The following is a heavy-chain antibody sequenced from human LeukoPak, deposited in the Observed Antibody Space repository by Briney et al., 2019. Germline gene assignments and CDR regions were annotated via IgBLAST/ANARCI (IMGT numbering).Heavy chain of an antibody. J-gene: IGHJ4*02. CDR2: IGIDSGNT. Sequence: QAGGSLRLSCAASGFTFSDYSMNWVHQAPGKGLEWISYIGIDSGNTNYADSVKGRFTISGDKAKNSLYLQMNSLRVEDTAVYYCARDYKYAFDNWGREPWSPSPQ. V-gene: IGHV3-48*01. D-gene: IGHD5-24*01. CDR3: ARDYKYAFDN. CDR1: GFTFSDYS.